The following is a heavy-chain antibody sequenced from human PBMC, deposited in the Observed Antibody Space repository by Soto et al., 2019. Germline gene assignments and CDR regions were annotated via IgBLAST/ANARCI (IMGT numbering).Heavy chain of an antibody. Sequence: SETLSLTCTVSGGSVSSGSYYWSWIRQPPGKGLEWIGYIYYSGSTNYNPSLESRVTISVDTSKNQFSLKLSSVTAADTAVYYCARARSITMIVVVITTSLDAFDIWGQGTMVTVSS. D-gene: IGHD3-22*01. V-gene: IGHV4-61*01. J-gene: IGHJ3*02. CDR2: IYYSGST. CDR1: GGSVSSGSYY. CDR3: ARARSITMIVVVITTSLDAFDI.